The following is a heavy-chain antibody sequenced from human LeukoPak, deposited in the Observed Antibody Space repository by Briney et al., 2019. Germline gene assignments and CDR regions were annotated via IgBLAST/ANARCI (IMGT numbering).Heavy chain of an antibody. CDR3: AGEPVPGGVNP. V-gene: IGHV3-23*01. D-gene: IGHD2-8*02. J-gene: IGHJ5*02. CDR2: ISGSGGST. CDR1: GFTFSSYA. Sequence: GGSLRLSCAASGFTFSSYAMSWVRQAPGKGLEWVSAISGSGGSTCYADSVKGRFTISRDNSKNTLYLQMNSLRAEDTAVYYCAGEPVPGGVNPWGQGTLVTVSS.